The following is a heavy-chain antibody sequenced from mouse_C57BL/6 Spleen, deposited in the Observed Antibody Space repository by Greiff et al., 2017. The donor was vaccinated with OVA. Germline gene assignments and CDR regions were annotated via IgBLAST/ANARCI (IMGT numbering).Heavy chain of an antibody. CDR1: GYTFTDYE. Sequence: VKLMESGAELVRPGASVTLSCKASGYTFTDYEMHWVKQTPVHGLEWIGAIDPETGGTAYNQKFKGKAILTADKSSSTAYMELRSLTSEDSAVYYCTRYGSLWYFDGWGTGTTVTVSS. CDR3: TRYGSLWYFDG. V-gene: IGHV1-15*01. J-gene: IGHJ1*03. CDR2: IDPETGGT. D-gene: IGHD1-1*01.